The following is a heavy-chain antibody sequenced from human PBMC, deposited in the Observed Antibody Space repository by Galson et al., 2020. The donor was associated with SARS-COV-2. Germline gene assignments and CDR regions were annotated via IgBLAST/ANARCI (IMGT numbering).Heavy chain of an antibody. D-gene: IGHD5-12*01. Sequence: WSWIRQPPGKGLEWIGYIYYSGSTNYNPSLKSRVTISVDTSKNQFSLKLSSVTAADTAVYYCASQGGYTPYLYWGQGTLVTVSS. J-gene: IGHJ4*02. V-gene: IGHV4-61*07. CDR3: ASQGGYTPYLY. CDR2: IYYSGST.